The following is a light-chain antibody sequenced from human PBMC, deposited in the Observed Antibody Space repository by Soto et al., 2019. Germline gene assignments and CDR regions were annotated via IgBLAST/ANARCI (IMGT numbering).Light chain of an antibody. CDR3: STWDDSLNGWV. J-gene: IGLJ3*02. Sequence: QSALTQPASVSGSPGQSITISCTGTSSDVGTYNLVSWYQQHPGKAPKLMLYEGSKRPSGVSNRFSGSRSGTSASLAISGLQSDDEADYFCSTWDDSLNGWVFGGGTKLTVL. V-gene: IGLV2-14*02. CDR2: EGS. CDR1: SSDVGTYNL.